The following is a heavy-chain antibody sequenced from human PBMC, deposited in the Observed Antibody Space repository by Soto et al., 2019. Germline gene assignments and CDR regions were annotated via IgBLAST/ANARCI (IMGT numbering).Heavy chain of an antibody. CDR3: ARWPYDFWSGYDDY. CDR2: INHSGST. J-gene: IGHJ4*02. D-gene: IGHD3-3*01. V-gene: IGHV4-34*01. Sequence: SETLSLTCAVYGGSFSGYYWSWIRQPPGKGLEWIGEINHSGSTNYNPSLKSRVTISVDTSKNQFSLKLSSVTAADTAVYYCARWPYDFWSGYDDYWGQGTLVTVSS. CDR1: GGSFSGYY.